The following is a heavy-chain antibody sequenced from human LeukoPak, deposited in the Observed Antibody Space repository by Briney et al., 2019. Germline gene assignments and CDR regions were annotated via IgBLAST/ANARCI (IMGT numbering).Heavy chain of an antibody. CDR1: GGSISSYY. D-gene: IGHD1-26*01. J-gene: IGHJ4*02. V-gene: IGHV4-59*01. Sequence: AETLSLTCTVSGGSISSYYWSWIRQPPGKGLEWIGYIYYGGSTNYNPSLKSRVTISVDRSKNQFSLKLSSVTAADTAVHYCARGSYSVDYWGQGTLVTVSS. CDR2: IYYGGST. CDR3: ARGSYSVDY.